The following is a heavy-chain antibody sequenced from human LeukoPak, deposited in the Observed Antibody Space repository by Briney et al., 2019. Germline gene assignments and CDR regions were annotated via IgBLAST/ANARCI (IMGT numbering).Heavy chain of an antibody. Sequence: SGPTLVNPTQTLTLTCTFSGFSLSTSGMCVSWIRQPPGKALEWLARIDWDDDKYYSTSLKTRLTIPKDTSKNQVVLTMTNMDPVDTATYYCARMPVAGTYYYYGMDVWGQGTTVTVSS. J-gene: IGHJ6*02. CDR3: ARMPVAGTYYYYGMDV. CDR2: IDWDDDK. CDR1: GFSLSTSGMC. V-gene: IGHV2-70*11. D-gene: IGHD6-19*01.